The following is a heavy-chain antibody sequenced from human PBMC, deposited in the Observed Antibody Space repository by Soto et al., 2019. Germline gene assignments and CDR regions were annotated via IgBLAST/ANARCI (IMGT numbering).Heavy chain of an antibody. Sequence: PGGSLRLSCAASGFTFSSYAMSWVRQAPGNVLVLFSSIIGIGVSTFYSDSVKGRFTISRDNSNNTLYLQMNSLRAEDTAVYYCAKDPPIAVASNDAFDIWGQGTMVTVSS. CDR2: IIGIGVST. J-gene: IGHJ3*02. V-gene: IGHV3-23*01. D-gene: IGHD6-19*01. CDR3: AKDPPIAVASNDAFDI. CDR1: GFTFSSYA.